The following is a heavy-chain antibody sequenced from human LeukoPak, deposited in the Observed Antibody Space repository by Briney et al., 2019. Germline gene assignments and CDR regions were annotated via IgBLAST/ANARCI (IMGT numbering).Heavy chain of an antibody. D-gene: IGHD5-18*01. CDR3: ARVMDTAFDAFDI. CDR2: INPNSGGT. V-gene: IGHV1-2*02. Sequence: ASVKVSCKASGYTFTGYYMHWVRQAPGQGLEWMGWINPNSGGTNYAQKLQGRDTMTTDTSTSTAYMELRSLRSDDTAVYYCARVMDTAFDAFDIWGQGTMVTVSS. CDR1: GYTFTGYY. J-gene: IGHJ3*02.